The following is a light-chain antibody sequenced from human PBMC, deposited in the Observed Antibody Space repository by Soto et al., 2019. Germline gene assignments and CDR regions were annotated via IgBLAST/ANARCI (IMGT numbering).Light chain of an antibody. Sequence: EIILTQSPATLSLYAGERATLSCRASQSVSKYLAWYQQRPGQAPRLLMYDASNRATGIPARFSGSGSGTDFTLTISSLEPEDFAVYYCQQCSSWPLTFGPGTKVDIK. J-gene: IGKJ3*01. CDR2: DAS. V-gene: IGKV3-11*01. CDR1: QSVSKY. CDR3: QQCSSWPLT.